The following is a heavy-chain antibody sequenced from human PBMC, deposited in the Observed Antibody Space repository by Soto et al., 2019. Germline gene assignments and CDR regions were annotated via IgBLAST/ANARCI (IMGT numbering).Heavy chain of an antibody. CDR1: GFTFSSYA. D-gene: IGHD6-13*01. CDR2: ISYDGSNK. J-gene: IGHJ4*02. Sequence: PGGSLRLSCAASGFTFSSYAMHWVRQAPGKGLEWVAVISYDGSNKYYADSVKGRFTISRDNAKNSLFLQMNSLRAEDTAVYYCARFPGIAAAGTDYWGRGTLVTVSS. CDR3: ARFPGIAAAGTDY. V-gene: IGHV3-30-3*01.